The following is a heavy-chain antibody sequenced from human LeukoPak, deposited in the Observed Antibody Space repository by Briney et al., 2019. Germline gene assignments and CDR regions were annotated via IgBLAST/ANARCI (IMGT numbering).Heavy chain of an antibody. J-gene: IGHJ3*02. CDR3: ATERFDGFDM. D-gene: IGHD1-14*01. CDR2: IYYSGST. Sequence: PSETLSLTCTVSGGSISSSSYYWGWIRQPPGKGLEWIGSIYYSGSTYYNPSLKSRVTISVDTSKNQFSLKLSSVTAADTAVYYCATERFDGFDMWGQGTMVTVSS. V-gene: IGHV4-39*01. CDR1: GGSISSSSYY.